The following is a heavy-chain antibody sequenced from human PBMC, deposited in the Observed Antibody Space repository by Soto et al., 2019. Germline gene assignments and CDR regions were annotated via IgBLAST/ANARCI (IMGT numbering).Heavy chain of an antibody. Sequence: EVHLLESGGDVVQPGRSLRLSCAASGFTFSNYAMNWIRQAPGKGLEWLSSISANGRNAYYADSVKGRFTISRDRSKNTMYLQLDRLRVEDTANYFCAKALSSLGWLALGAPFDSWGQGTLVTVSS. CDR3: AKALSSLGWLALGAPFDS. D-gene: IGHD3-22*01. CDR1: GFTFSNYA. V-gene: IGHV3-23*01. J-gene: IGHJ4*02. CDR2: ISANGRNA.